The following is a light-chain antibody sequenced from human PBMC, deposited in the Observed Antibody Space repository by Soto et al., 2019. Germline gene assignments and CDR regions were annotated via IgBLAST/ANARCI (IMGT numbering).Light chain of an antibody. CDR3: QQYAGSPWT. CDR1: QSFSSRY. Sequence: EIVLTQSPCTLSLSPGERATLSCRASQSFSSRYLAWYQQKPGQAPRLFMYGASTRATGIPDRFSGSGSGTDFTLTISRLEPEDFAVYYCQQYAGSPWTFGQGTKVDI. CDR2: GAS. V-gene: IGKV3-20*01. J-gene: IGKJ1*01.